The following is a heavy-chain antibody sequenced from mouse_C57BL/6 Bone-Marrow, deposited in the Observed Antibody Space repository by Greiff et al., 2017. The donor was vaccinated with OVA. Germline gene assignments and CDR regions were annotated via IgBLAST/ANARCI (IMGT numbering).Heavy chain of an antibody. CDR3: ARTYDYCYYAMDY. CDR2: IYPRSGNT. V-gene: IGHV1-81*01. CDR1: GYTFTSYG. D-gene: IGHD2-4*01. Sequence: QVQLKESGAELARPGASVKLSCKASGYTFTSYGISWVKQRTGQGLEWIGEIYPRSGNTYYNEKFKGKATLTADKSSSTAYMELRSLTSEDSAVYFCARTYDYCYYAMDYWGQGTSVTVSS. J-gene: IGHJ4*01.